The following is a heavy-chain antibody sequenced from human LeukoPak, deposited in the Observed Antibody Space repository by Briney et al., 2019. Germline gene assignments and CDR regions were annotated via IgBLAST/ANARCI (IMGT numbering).Heavy chain of an antibody. CDR3: ARERVNFGAFDI. Sequence: PSETLSLTCTVSGGSISSGDYYWSWIRQPPGKGLEWIGYIYYSGSTYYNPSLKSRVTMSVDTSKNQFSLKLSSVTAADTAVYYCARERVNFGAFDIWGQGTMVTVSS. CDR2: IYYSGST. CDR1: GGSISSGDYY. V-gene: IGHV4-30-4*08. J-gene: IGHJ3*02. D-gene: IGHD3-16*01.